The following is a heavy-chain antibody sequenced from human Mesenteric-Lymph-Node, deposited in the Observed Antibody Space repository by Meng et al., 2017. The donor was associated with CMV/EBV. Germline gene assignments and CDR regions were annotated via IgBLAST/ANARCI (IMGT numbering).Heavy chain of an antibody. D-gene: IGHD5-12*01. CDR2: ISWNSASI. CDR1: GFMLDHYA. J-gene: IGHJ4*02. Sequence: SLKISCEASGFMLDHYAMHWVRQAPGKGLEWVAGISWNSASINYAGSVKGRFTISRDNIRNSVYLQMNSLGADDTALYYCVKDANGYDSYFDYWGRGALVTVSS. CDR3: VKDANGYDSYFDY. V-gene: IGHV3-9*01.